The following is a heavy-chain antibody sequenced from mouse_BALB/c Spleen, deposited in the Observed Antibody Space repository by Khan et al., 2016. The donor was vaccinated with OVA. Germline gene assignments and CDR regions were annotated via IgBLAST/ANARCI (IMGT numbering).Heavy chain of an antibody. CDR2: IDPYNGGT. CDR1: GYSFTDYN. D-gene: IGHD1-1*01. CDR3: ARTDYYGRSYYFDY. V-gene: IGHV1S135*01. J-gene: IGHJ2*01. Sequence: VQLKQSGPELVKPGASVKVSCKASGYSFTDYNMFWVKQSPGKSLEWIGYIDPYNGGTSYNQKFKGKATLTVDKSSRTAFMHLHCLTSEDSAVFYCARTDYYGRSYYFDYLGQGTTLTVSS.